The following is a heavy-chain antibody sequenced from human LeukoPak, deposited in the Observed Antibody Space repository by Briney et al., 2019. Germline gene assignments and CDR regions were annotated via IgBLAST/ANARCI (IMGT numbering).Heavy chain of an antibody. V-gene: IGHV4-38-2*02. CDR1: GYSISSGYY. Sequence: KPSETLSLTCTVSGYSISSGYYWGWIRQPPGKGLEWIGSIYHSGSTYYNPSLKSRVTISVDTSKNQFSLKLSSVTAADTAVYYCARDSLIVDIVVVPAAEFDYWGQGTLVTVSS. CDR2: IYHSGST. CDR3: ARDSLIVDIVVVPAAEFDY. D-gene: IGHD2-2*03. J-gene: IGHJ4*02.